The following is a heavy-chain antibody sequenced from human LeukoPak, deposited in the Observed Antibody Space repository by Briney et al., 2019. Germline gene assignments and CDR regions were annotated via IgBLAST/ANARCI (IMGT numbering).Heavy chain of an antibody. CDR1: GGSISSSNW. J-gene: IGHJ4*02. Sequence: SETLSLTCAVSGGSISSSNWWSWVRQPPGKGLEWIGEIYHSGSTNYNPSLKSRVTISVDTSKNQFSLKLSSVTAADTAVYYCARDAARGLELRYYFDYWGQGTLVTVSS. V-gene: IGHV4-4*02. CDR3: ARDAARGLELRYYFDY. CDR2: IYHSGST. D-gene: IGHD1-7*01.